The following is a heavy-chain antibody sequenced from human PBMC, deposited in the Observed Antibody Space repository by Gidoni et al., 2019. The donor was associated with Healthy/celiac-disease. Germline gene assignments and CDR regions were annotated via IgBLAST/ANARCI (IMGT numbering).Heavy chain of an antibody. CDR1: GGTFSSYA. Sequence: QVQLVQSGAEVKKPGSSVKVSCKASGGTFSSYAISWVRQAPGQGLEWMGRIIPILGIANYAQKFQGRVTITADKSTSTAYMELSSLRSEDTAVYYCARGDYGGNVFFDYWGQGTLVTVSS. D-gene: IGHD4-17*01. J-gene: IGHJ4*02. CDR3: ARGDYGGNVFFDY. V-gene: IGHV1-69*04. CDR2: IIPILGIA.